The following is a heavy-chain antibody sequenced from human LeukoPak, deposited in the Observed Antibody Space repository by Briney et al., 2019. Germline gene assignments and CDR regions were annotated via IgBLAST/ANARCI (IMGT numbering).Heavy chain of an antibody. Sequence: PSETLSLTCAVYGGSFSGYYWSWIRQPPGKGLEWIGEINHSGSTNYNPSLKSRVTISVDTSKNQFSLKLSSVTAAGTAVYYCARGSGDYGLYYFDYWGQGTLVTVSS. CDR3: ARGSGDYGLYYFDY. CDR1: GGSFSGYY. D-gene: IGHD4-17*01. V-gene: IGHV4-34*01. J-gene: IGHJ4*02. CDR2: INHSGST.